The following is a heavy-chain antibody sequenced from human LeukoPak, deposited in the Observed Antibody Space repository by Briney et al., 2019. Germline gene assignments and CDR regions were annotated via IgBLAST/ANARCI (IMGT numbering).Heavy chain of an antibody. CDR3: ARAYSGYGLLFDY. J-gene: IGHJ4*02. D-gene: IGHD5-12*01. CDR2: ISYSGIT. Sequence: SETLSLTCTVSGGSMRSHYWHWIRQSPGKGLEWIGYISYSGITNYNPSLKSRVTISLDTSTNQFSLKLSSVTAADTAVYYCARAYSGYGLLFDYWGQGTLVTVSS. CDR1: GGSMRSHY. V-gene: IGHV4-59*08.